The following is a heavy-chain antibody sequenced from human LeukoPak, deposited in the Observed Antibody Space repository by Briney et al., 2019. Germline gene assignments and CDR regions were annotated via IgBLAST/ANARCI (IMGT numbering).Heavy chain of an antibody. CDR2: IYHSGST. D-gene: IGHD2-2*01. CDR3: AREGYCSSTSCLDY. V-gene: IGHV4-38-2*02. Sequence: PSETLSLTCVVSGYSTSSGYYWGWIRQPPGKGLEWIGSIYHSGSTYYNPSLKSRVTISVDTSKNQFSLKLSSVTAADTAVYYCAREGYCSSTSCLDYWGQGTLVTVSS. CDR1: GYSTSSGYY. J-gene: IGHJ4*02.